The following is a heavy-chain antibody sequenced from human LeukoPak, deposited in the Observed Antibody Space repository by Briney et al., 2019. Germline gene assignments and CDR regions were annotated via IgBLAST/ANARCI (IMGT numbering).Heavy chain of an antibody. CDR1: GGSISSRSYY. CDR2: IYYSGST. Sequence: SETLSLTCTVSGGSISSRSYYWGWIRQPPGKGLEWIGYIYYSGSTYYNPSLKSRVTISVDTSKNQFSLKLSSVTAADTAVYYCARASAAGTHLDYWGQGTLVTVSS. V-gene: IGHV4-31*03. CDR3: ARASAAGTHLDY. D-gene: IGHD6-13*01. J-gene: IGHJ4*02.